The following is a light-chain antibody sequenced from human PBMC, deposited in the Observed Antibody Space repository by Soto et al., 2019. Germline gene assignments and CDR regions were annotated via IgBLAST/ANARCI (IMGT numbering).Light chain of an antibody. CDR2: GAS. CDR3: HNYNNWPPT. V-gene: IGKV3-15*01. Sequence: DIVMTQSPATLSVSPGERATLSCRASQSVASNLAWYQQRPGQAPRLLIYGASTRATGVPARFRGSGSGTEFTLTISSLQSEDFAVYYCHNYNNWPPTFGGGTKVEIK. CDR1: QSVASN. J-gene: IGKJ4*01.